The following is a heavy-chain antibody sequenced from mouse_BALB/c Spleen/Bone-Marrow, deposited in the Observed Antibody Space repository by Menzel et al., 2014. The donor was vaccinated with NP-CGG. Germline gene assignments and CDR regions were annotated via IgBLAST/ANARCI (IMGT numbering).Heavy chain of an antibody. J-gene: IGHJ4*01. V-gene: IGHV1-18*01. CDR2: INPYNGGT. CDR3: ARDYYGSTSYYYAMDY. Sequence: EVQLQQSGPEPVKPGASMKISCKTSGYSFTGYTMNWVKQSHGKNLEWIGLINPYNGGTSYNQNFKGKATLTVDKSSSTAYMELLSLTSEGSAVYYCARDYYGSTSYYYAMDYWGQGTSVTVSS. D-gene: IGHD1-1*01. CDR1: GYSFTGYT.